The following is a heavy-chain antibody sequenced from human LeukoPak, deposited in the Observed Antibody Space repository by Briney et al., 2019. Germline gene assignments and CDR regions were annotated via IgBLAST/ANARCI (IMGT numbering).Heavy chain of an antibody. CDR3: ARDFCSSTSCYAWIDY. J-gene: IGHJ4*02. Sequence: GGSLRLSCAASGFTFSSYWMSWVRQAPGKGLEWVANIKQDGSEKYYVDSVKGRFTISRDNAKNSLYLQMNSLRAEDTAVYYCARDFCSSTSCYAWIDYWGQGTLVTVSS. CDR1: GFTFSSYW. V-gene: IGHV3-7*01. D-gene: IGHD2-2*01. CDR2: IKQDGSEK.